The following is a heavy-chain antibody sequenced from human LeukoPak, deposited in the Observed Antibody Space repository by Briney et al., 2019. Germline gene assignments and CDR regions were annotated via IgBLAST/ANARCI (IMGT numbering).Heavy chain of an antibody. CDR1: GYTFTSYD. Sequence: ASVKVSCKASGYTFTSYDINWVRQATGQGLEWMGWMNPNSGNTGYAQKFQGRVTITRNTSISTAYMELSSLRSEDTAVYYCARGASRAVRIAARPRGGGGWYYFDYWGQGTWSPSPQ. V-gene: IGHV1-8*03. D-gene: IGHD6-6*01. J-gene: IGHJ4*02. CDR2: MNPNSGNT. CDR3: ARGASRAVRIAARPRGGGGWYYFDY.